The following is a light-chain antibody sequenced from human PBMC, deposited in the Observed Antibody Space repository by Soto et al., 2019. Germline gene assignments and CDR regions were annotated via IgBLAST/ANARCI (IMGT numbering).Light chain of an antibody. J-gene: IGKJ3*01. CDR1: QGISNY. Sequence: DIQMTQSPSSLSASVGDRVTITCRASQGISNYLAWYQQKPGKIPKLLIYGTSTLHSGVPSRFSGSKSGTDFTVNISGLQPDDVATYYFQQNNIVPVTFGPGTKLDIK. CDR2: GTS. CDR3: QQNNIVPVT. V-gene: IGKV1-27*01.